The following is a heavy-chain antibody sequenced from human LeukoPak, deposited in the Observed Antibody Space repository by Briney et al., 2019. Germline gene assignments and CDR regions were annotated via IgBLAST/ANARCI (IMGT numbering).Heavy chain of an antibody. CDR2: INPNSGGT. CDR1: GYTFTCYY. J-gene: IGHJ4*02. V-gene: IGHV1-2*02. D-gene: IGHD6-13*01. CDR3: ASFLGSSSWQGY. Sequence: ASVKVSCKASGYTFTCYYMHWVRQAPGQGLEWMGWINPNSGGTNYAQKFQGRVTMTTDTSISTAYMELSRLRSADTAVYYCASFLGSSSWQGYWGQGTLVTVSS.